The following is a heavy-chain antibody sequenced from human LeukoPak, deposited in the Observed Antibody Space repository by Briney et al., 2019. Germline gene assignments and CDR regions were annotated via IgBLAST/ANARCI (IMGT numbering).Heavy chain of an antibody. CDR2: ISSSGSTI. Sequence: PGGSLRLSCAASGFTFSDYYMSWIRQAPGKGLEWVSYISSSGSTIYYADSVKGRFTISRDNAKNSLYLRMNSLRAEDTAVYYCARDLVTRGGYTQPSHAFDIWGQGTMVTVSS. D-gene: IGHD5-24*01. J-gene: IGHJ3*02. V-gene: IGHV3-11*04. CDR3: ARDLVTRGGYTQPSHAFDI. CDR1: GFTFSDYY.